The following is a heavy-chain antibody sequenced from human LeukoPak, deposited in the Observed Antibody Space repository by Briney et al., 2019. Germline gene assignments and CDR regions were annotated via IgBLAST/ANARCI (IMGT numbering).Heavy chain of an antibody. V-gene: IGHV4-4*07. Sequence: PSETLSLTCTVSGGSISSYYWSWIRQPAGTALEWIGRIYTSGTITYNPSLKSRVTISVDTSKNQFSLKLSSVTAADTAVYYCARDLFIAAAGPDYWGQGTLVTVSS. CDR2: IYTSGTI. CDR1: GGSISSYY. CDR3: ARDLFIAAAGPDY. J-gene: IGHJ4*02. D-gene: IGHD6-13*01.